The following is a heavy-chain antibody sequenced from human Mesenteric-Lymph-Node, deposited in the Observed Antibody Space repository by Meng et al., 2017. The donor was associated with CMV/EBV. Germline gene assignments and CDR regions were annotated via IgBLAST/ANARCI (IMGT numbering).Heavy chain of an antibody. CDR2: IYSGGST. CDR1: GFIVSSNY. CDR3: AKRPPWGSGSYSDY. V-gene: IGHV3-53*01. Sequence: GESLKISCAASGFIVSSNYMSWVRQAPGEGLEWVSLIYSGGSTYYADSVKGRFTISRDNSKNTLYLQMNSLRVEDTAVYYCAKRPPWGSGSYSDYWGQGALVTVSS. D-gene: IGHD3-10*01. J-gene: IGHJ4*02.